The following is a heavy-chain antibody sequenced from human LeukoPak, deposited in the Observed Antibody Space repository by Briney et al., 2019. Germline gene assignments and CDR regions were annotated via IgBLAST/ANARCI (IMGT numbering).Heavy chain of an antibody. CDR3: ANAHGYGVLGGY. CDR1: GFTFDDYA. CDR2: ISGDGGST. J-gene: IGHJ4*02. Sequence: PAGGSLRLSCAASGFTFDDYAMDWVRHAPGKGLEWVSLISGDGGSTYYADSLKGRFTISRDNNKNSLYLQMNSLRTEDTALYYCANAHGYGVLGGYWGQGTLVTVSS. V-gene: IGHV3-43*02. D-gene: IGHD4-17*01.